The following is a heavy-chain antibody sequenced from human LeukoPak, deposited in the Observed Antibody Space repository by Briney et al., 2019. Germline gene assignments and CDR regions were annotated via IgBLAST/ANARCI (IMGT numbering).Heavy chain of an antibody. CDR3: AKDSGYSQIKYFDY. Sequence: GGSLRLSCGASGFTFSSYAMVWVRQAPGKGLEWVSGISDSGGSTYYADSVKGRFTISRDNSKNSLYLQMNSLRAEDTALYYCAKDSGYSQIKYFDYWGQGTLVTVSS. J-gene: IGHJ4*02. CDR2: ISDSGGST. D-gene: IGHD5-18*01. V-gene: IGHV3-43D*03. CDR1: GFTFSSYA.